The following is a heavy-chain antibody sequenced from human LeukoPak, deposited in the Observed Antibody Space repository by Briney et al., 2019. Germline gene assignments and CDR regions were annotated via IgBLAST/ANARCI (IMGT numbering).Heavy chain of an antibody. CDR2: MDPNSGNT. CDR1: GYTFTSYD. J-gene: IGHJ6*03. D-gene: IGHD6-13*01. V-gene: IGHV1-8*01. CDR3: ARRYSRYYYMDV. Sequence: ASVKVSCKASGYTFTSYDINWVRQATGQGLEWMGWMDPNSGNTGYAQKFQGRVTMTRNTSISTAYMELSSLRSEDTAVYYCARRYSRYYYMDVWGKGTTVTVSS.